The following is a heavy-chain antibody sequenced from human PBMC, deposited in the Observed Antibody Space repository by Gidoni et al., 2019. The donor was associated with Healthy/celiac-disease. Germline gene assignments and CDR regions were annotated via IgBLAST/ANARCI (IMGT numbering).Heavy chain of an antibody. J-gene: IGHJ4*02. V-gene: IGHV6-1*01. CDR1: GDRVSSNSSA. CDR2: TYCRSKWYN. D-gene: IGHD6-6*01. Sequence: QVQLAQSGPGLVKPSQTLSLNCAISGDRVSSNSSAWNWIRQSPSRSLEWLGRTYCRSKWYNDYAVSVKSRITIHPDTSKNPYSLQLNSVTPEDTAVYYCARYTRKPLVEYYFDYWGQGTLVTVSS. CDR3: ARYTRKPLVEYYFDY.